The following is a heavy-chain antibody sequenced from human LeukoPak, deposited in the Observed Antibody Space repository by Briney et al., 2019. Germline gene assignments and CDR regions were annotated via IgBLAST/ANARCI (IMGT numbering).Heavy chain of an antibody. V-gene: IGHV4-34*01. CDR1: GGSFSGYY. J-gene: IGHJ3*02. Sequence: KPSETLSLTCAVYGGSFSGYYWSWIRQPPGKGLEWIGEINHSGSNNYHPSLKRRVTISVDTSKNQFSLKLSSVTAADTAVYYCARGLAISAAGDAFDIWGQGTMVTVSS. CDR2: INHSGSN. CDR3: ARGLAISAAGDAFDI. D-gene: IGHD6-13*01.